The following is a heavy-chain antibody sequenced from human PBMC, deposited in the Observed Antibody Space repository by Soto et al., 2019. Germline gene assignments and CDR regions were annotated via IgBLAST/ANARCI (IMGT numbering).Heavy chain of an antibody. CDR1: EFTVSSNY. D-gene: IGHD3-22*01. CDR2: IYSGGST. Sequence: GGSLRLSCAASEFTVSSNYMSWVRQAPGKGLEWVSVIYSGGSTYYADSVKGRFTISRDNSKNTVYLQMNSLRAEDTAVYYCARQGSIGYDSSGYPLPPDYWGQGTLVTVSS. V-gene: IGHV3-66*04. CDR3: ARQGSIGYDSSGYPLPPDY. J-gene: IGHJ4*02.